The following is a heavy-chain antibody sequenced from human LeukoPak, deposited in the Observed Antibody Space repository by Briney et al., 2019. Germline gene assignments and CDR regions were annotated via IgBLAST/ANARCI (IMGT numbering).Heavy chain of an antibody. Sequence: GGSLRLSCAASGFTFSSYAMHWVRQAPGKGLEWVAVISYDGSHKYYADSVKGRFTISRDNSKNTLYLQMTSLRAEDTAVYYCARGYFDWPSDTMDVWGKGTTVTVSS. J-gene: IGHJ6*04. CDR3: ARGYFDWPSDTMDV. CDR2: ISYDGSHK. V-gene: IGHV3-30*04. D-gene: IGHD3-9*01. CDR1: GFTFSSYA.